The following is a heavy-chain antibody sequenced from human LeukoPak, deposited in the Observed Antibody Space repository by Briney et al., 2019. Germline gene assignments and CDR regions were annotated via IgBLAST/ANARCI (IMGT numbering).Heavy chain of an antibody. D-gene: IGHD6-19*01. CDR3: ARTRIAVAGVDDY. V-gene: IGHV4-30-2*01. J-gene: IGHJ4*02. CDR1: GGSISSGGYS. Sequence: SQTLSLTCAVSGGSISSGGYSWSWIRQPPGKGLEWIGYIYHSGSTYYNPSLKSRVTISVDTSKNQFSLKLSSVTAADTAVYYCARTRIAVAGVDDYWGQGTLVTVSS. CDR2: IYHSGST.